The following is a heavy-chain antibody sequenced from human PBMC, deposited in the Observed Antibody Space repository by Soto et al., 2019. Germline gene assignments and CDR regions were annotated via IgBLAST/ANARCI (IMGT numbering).Heavy chain of an antibody. CDR3: ARERYYGDYEYWFDP. CDR1: GGSISSYY. D-gene: IGHD4-17*01. J-gene: IGHJ5*02. Sequence: SETLSLTCTVSGGSISSYYWSWIRQPPGKGLEWIGYIYYSGSTNYNPSLKSRVTISVDTSKNQFSLKLSSVTAADTAVYSCARERYYGDYEYWFDPWGQGTLVTVSS. V-gene: IGHV4-59*01. CDR2: IYYSGST.